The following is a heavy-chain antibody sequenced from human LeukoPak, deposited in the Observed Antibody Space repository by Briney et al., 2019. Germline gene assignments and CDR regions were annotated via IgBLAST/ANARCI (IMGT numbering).Heavy chain of an antibody. CDR2: ISSSSSII. Sequence: GGSLRLSCVASGFTFNTYSMNWVRQAPGKGLEWLSYISSSSSIIYDADSVKGRFTISRDNVKNSLFLQMNTLRDEDTAVYFCARDRYGSGTSPDSFDIWGQGTMVTVSS. V-gene: IGHV3-48*02. CDR1: GFTFNTYS. J-gene: IGHJ3*02. CDR3: ARDRYGSGTSPDSFDI. D-gene: IGHD3-10*01.